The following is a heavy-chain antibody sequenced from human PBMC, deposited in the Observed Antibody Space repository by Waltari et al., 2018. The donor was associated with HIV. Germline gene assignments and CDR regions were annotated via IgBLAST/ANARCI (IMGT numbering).Heavy chain of an antibody. V-gene: IGHV5-51*01. Sequence: EVQLVQSRAAVKKPGESLKHSCKGSGNSFPTYWIGWVRQMPGKGLEWMGIIYPGDSDTRYNPSFQGQVTISADKSISTAYLQWSSLKASDTAIYYCARHLTYLDYWGQGTLVTVSS. J-gene: IGHJ4*02. CDR2: IYPGDSDT. CDR3: ARHLTYLDY. CDR1: GNSFPTYW.